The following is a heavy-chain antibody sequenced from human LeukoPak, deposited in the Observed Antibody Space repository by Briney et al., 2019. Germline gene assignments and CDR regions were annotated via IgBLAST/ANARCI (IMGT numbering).Heavy chain of an antibody. J-gene: IGHJ5*02. V-gene: IGHV3-74*01. CDR2: IKSYGSTT. CDR3: VRVAPLDNSGPT. D-gene: IGHD3-22*01. Sequence: GGSLTLSCSASGFTFSCYYMHWLRQAPGKGLVWVSHIKSYGSTTNYADSVKSRFTISRDNAKNTLYLQMNSLRAEDTAVYYCVRVAPLDNSGPTWGQGTLVTVSS. CDR1: GFTFSCYY.